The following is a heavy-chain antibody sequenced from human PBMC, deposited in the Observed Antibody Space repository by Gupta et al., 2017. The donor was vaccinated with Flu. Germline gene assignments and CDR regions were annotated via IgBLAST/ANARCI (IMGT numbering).Heavy chain of an antibody. D-gene: IGHD2-2*01. Sequence: QLQLQESGPGLVKPSETLSLTCTVSGGSISSSSYYWGWIRQPPGKGLEWIGSIYYSGSTYYNPSLKSRVTISVDTSKTQFSRRLSFVTAADTAVYYCARLGYCSSTSCYTYGGGERFFDYWGQGTLVTVSS. CDR3: ARLGYCSSTSCYTYGGGERFFDY. CDR1: GGSISSSSYY. CDR2: IYYSGST. J-gene: IGHJ4*02. V-gene: IGHV4-39*01.